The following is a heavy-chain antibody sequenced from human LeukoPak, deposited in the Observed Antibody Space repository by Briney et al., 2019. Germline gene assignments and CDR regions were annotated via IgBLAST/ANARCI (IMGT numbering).Heavy chain of an antibody. CDR2: ISSDGVHT. J-gene: IGHJ4*02. D-gene: IGHD6-6*01. V-gene: IGHV3-21*01. CDR3: SKDRPRSSFDY. Sequence: GGSLRLPCAASGFTFSSNTMNWVRQAPGKGLEWVSSISSDGVHTFYADPVEGRFTISRDNAKNSLYLQMNSLRDEDTAVYYCSKDRPRSSFDYWGQGILVTVSS. CDR1: GFTFSSNT.